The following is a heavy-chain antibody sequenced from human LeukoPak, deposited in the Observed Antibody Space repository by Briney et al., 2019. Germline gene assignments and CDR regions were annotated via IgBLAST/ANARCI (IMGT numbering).Heavy chain of an antibody. CDR2: INPDSGGT. CDR1: GYTFTGYY. D-gene: IGHD3-16*01. CDR3: AKDWGEYFDYVWGSFTSFDS. Sequence: ASVKVSCKASGYTFTGYYMHWVRQAPGQGLEWMGWINPDSGGTNYAQKFQGRVTMTRDTSISTAYMELSRLRSDDTAVYYCAKDWGEYFDYVWGSFTSFDSWGQGTLVTVSS. V-gene: IGHV1-2*02. J-gene: IGHJ4*02.